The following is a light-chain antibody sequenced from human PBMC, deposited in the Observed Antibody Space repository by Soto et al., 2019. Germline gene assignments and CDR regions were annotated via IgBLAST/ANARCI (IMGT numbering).Light chain of an antibody. CDR3: QVWDMSTDPNYV. V-gene: IGLV3-21*02. Sequence: SYELTQPPSVSVAPGQTASITCGGDNIGRKSVHWYQQKPGQAPVLVVYDDRDRPSGIPERFSGSNSGNTATLTISRVEAGDEADYYCQVWDMSTDPNYVFGAGTKVTVL. J-gene: IGLJ1*01. CDR2: DDR. CDR1: NIGRKS.